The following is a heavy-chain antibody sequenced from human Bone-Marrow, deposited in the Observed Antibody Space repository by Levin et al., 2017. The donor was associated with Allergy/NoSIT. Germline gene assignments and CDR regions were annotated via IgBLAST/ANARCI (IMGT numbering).Heavy chain of an antibody. CDR3: ARGGGEKDY. CDR2: ITSSSSYK. J-gene: IGHJ4*02. CDR1: GFSFSTYS. D-gene: IGHD7-27*01. Sequence: PGGSLRLSCAASGFSFSTYSMNWVRQAPGKGLEWVSCITSSSSYKYYADSAKGRFTISRDNAKNSLYLQMNSLRADDTAVYYCARGGGEKDYWGQGTLVTVSS. V-gene: IGHV3-21*01.